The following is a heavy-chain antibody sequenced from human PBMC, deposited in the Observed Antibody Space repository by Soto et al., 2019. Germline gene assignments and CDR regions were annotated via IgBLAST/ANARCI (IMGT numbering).Heavy chain of an antibody. V-gene: IGHV4-59*08. Sequence: QVQLQESGPGLVKPSETLSLTCTVSGGFISSYYWNWIRQPPGKGLEWIGYVYHGGSTIYNPSLNSRPTLSVDTSKNQFSRNRRCVTAADTAVYYCASMGYEYGSGSYPLDYWGQGTLVSVSS. J-gene: IGHJ4*02. CDR3: ASMGYEYGSGSYPLDY. CDR2: VYHGGST. CDR1: GGFISSYY. D-gene: IGHD3-10*01.